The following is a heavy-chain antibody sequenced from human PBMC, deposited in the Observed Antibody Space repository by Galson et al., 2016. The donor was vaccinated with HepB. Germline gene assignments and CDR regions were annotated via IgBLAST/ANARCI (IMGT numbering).Heavy chain of an antibody. CDR3: AKDGYFASGSALYGMDV. D-gene: IGHD3-10*01. Sequence: SLRLSCAASGFRFSSYAVSWVRQAPGKGLEWVSGISGSGGRTYYADSVKGRFTIARDNSTNTVYLQMNSLRVEDTALYHGAKDGYFASGSALYGMDVWGQGTTVTVSS. V-gene: IGHV3-23*01. J-gene: IGHJ6*02. CDR2: ISGSGGRT. CDR1: GFRFSSYA.